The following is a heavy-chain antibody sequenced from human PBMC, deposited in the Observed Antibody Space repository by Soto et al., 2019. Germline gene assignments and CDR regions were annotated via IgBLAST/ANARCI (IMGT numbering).Heavy chain of an antibody. CDR1: GGTFSSYT. J-gene: IGHJ4*02. Sequence: SVKVSCKASGGTFSSYTISWVRQAPGQGLEWMGRIIPILGIANYAQKFQGRVTITADKSTSTAYMELSSLRSEDTAVYYCASHSSSWGPYYFDYWGQGTLVTVSS. CDR2: IIPILGIA. CDR3: ASHSSSWGPYYFDY. D-gene: IGHD6-13*01. V-gene: IGHV1-69*02.